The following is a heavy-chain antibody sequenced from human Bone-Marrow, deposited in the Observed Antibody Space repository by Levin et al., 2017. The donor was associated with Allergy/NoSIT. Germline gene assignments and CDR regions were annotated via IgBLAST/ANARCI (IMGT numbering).Heavy chain of an antibody. V-gene: IGHV3-23*02. Sequence: GGSLRLSCAASGFTFSTYAMTWVRQAPGKGLEWICSISGSGSITYYGDSVKGRVTISRDNSRDTLYLQMSSLRAEDTAVYFCAKDRDSSSARSYGLDVWGQGTTVTVSS. CDR1: GFTFSTYA. D-gene: IGHD3-22*01. CDR3: AKDRDSSSARSYGLDV. J-gene: IGHJ6*02. CDR2: ISGSGSIT.